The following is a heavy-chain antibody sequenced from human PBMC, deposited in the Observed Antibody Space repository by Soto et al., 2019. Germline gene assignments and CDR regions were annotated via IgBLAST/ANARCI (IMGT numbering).Heavy chain of an antibody. Sequence: PSETLSLTWDGSGGCLSRSYWRWCRQSPGTGLEWLGYAYYTGSTNYSPSLRSRVSISVDTSKNEFSIILSSVTPEETAVYFCARRVAGPGAHIDAWSQGTQVTVSS. J-gene: IGHJ5*02. V-gene: IGHV4-59*01. CDR2: AYYTGST. CDR3: ARRVAGPGAHIDA. D-gene: IGHD2-8*02. CDR1: GGCLSRSY.